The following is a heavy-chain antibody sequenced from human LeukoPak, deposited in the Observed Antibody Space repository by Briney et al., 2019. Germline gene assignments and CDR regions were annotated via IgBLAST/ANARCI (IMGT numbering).Heavy chain of an antibody. J-gene: IGHJ6*02. CDR3: ARARGYCSGGSCYSDLSIYYYGMDV. Sequence: GGSLRLSCAASGFTFNTYAMSWVRQAPGKGLEWVSVIYSGGSTYYADSVKGRFTISRDNSKNTLYLQMNSLRAEDTAVYYCARARGYCSGGSCYSDLSIYYYGMDVWGQGTTGTVSS. CDR1: GFTFNTYA. D-gene: IGHD2-15*01. V-gene: IGHV3-53*01. CDR2: IYSGGST.